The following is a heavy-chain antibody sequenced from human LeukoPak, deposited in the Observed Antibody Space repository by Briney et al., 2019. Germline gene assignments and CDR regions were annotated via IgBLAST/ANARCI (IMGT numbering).Heavy chain of an antibody. V-gene: IGHV1-8*01. Sequence: ASVKVSCKASGYTFTSYDINWVRQAPGQGLEWMGWMYPNSGNTGYAQKFQGRVTMTRNTSISTAYMELSSLRSEDTAVYYCARGGEWLRWNWFDPWGQGTLVTVSS. J-gene: IGHJ5*02. CDR3: ARGGEWLRWNWFDP. D-gene: IGHD5-12*01. CDR1: GYTFTSYD. CDR2: MYPNSGNT.